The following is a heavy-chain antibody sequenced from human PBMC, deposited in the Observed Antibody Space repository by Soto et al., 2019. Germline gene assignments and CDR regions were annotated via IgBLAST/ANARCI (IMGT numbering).Heavy chain of an antibody. J-gene: IGHJ6*02. V-gene: IGHV4-39*01. CDR3: EKLYRSSDYYYGMDV. CDR2: IYYSGST. D-gene: IGHD6-6*01. CDR1: GGSISSSSYY. Sequence: SETLSLTCTVSGGSISSSSYYWGWIRQPPGKGLEWIGSIYYSGSTYYNPSLKSRVTISVDTSKNQFSLKLSSVTAADTAMYYCEKLYRSSDYYYGMDVWGQGTTVTVSS.